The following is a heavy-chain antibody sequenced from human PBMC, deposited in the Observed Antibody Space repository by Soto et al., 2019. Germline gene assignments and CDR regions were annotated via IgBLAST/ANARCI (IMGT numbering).Heavy chain of an antibody. CDR2: ISANNGNT. D-gene: IGHD3-9*01. Sequence: QVQLVQSGAEVKKPGASVKVSCKASGYTFTSYGISWVRQAPGQGLEWMGWISANNGNTNYAQKLQGRVTMTTDTSTKTGYLGPGSLRSDDTAVFFCAEEDHFLTCFYNYWGQGTLVTVSS. CDR1: GYTFTSYG. J-gene: IGHJ4*02. V-gene: IGHV1-18*01. CDR3: AEEDHFLTCFYNY.